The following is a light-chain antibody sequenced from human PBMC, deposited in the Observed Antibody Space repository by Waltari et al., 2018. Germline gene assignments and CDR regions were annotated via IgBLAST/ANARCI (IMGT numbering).Light chain of an antibody. CDR3: AGWDDTVSGWV. J-gene: IGLJ3*02. Sequence: QSVLTQPPSASGTPGQRVTISCSGSSSNIRSRTVNWYQHLPRTAPKLLIYNDDQRPSGVPDRFSGSTSGTSASLAISGLQSEDEADDYCAGWDDTVSGWVFGGGTKLTVL. CDR2: NDD. CDR1: SSNIRSRT. V-gene: IGLV1-44*01.